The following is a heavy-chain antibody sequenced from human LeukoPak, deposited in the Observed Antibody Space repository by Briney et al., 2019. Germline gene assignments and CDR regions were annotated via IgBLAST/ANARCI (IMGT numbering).Heavy chain of an antibody. J-gene: IGHJ4*02. V-gene: IGHV3-9*03. CDR3: TTDGGATFDY. D-gene: IGHD1-26*01. CDR2: ISWNSGSI. Sequence: GGSLRLSCAASGFTFDDYAMHWVRQAPGKGLEWVSGISWNSGSIGYADSVKGRFTISRDNAKNSLYLQMNSLRAEDMALYYCTTDGGATFDYWGQGTLVTVSS. CDR1: GFTFDDYA.